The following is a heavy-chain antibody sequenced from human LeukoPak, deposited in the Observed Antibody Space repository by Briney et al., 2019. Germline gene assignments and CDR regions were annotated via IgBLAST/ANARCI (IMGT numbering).Heavy chain of an antibody. Sequence: PSETLSLTCAVSGGSISSSSYYWNWIRQPPGKGLEWIGNIYNTRSTYYNPSLKTRVTISVDMSKNQFSLKLSSVTAADTAVYYCARRYRMAMAQDAFDLWGQGTMVTVSS. CDR1: GGSISSSSYY. J-gene: IGHJ3*01. CDR2: IYNTRST. D-gene: IGHD1-26*01. CDR3: ARRYRMAMAQDAFDL. V-gene: IGHV4-39*01.